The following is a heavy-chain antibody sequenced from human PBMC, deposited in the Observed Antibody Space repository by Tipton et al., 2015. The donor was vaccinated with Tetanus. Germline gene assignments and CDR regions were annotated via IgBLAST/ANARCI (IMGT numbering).Heavy chain of an antibody. J-gene: IGHJ4*02. CDR2: IYSGGST. D-gene: IGHD3-3*01. Sequence: LSLTCTVSGGSISSGDYYWSWIRQPPGKGLEWVSVIYSGGSTYYADSVKGRFTISRDNSKNTLYLQMNSLRAEDTAVYYCARDIGRVGVVNYWGQGTLVTVSS. CDR1: GGSISSGDYY. CDR3: ARDIGRVGVVNY. V-gene: IGHV3-53*01.